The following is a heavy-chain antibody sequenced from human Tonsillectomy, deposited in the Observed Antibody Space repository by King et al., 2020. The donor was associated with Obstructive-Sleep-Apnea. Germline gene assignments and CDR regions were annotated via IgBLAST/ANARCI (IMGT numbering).Heavy chain of an antibody. V-gene: IGHV5-51*01. CDR1: GYSFTSYC. J-gene: IGHJ5*01. CDR2: IYPGDSDT. Sequence: VQLVESGAEVKKPGESLKISCKGSGYSFTSYCIGWVRQMPGKGLEWMGIIYPGDSDTRYSPSFQGQVTISYDKSISTAYLQWNSLKGSDIAMYYLARRSYSYGLDSCRQGTLVTVSS. D-gene: IGHD5-18*01. CDR3: ARRSYSYGLDS.